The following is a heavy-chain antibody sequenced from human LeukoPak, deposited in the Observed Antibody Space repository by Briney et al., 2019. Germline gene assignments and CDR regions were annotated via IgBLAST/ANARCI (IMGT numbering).Heavy chain of an antibody. CDR3: ASPPPGIAAAGPSRH. D-gene: IGHD6-13*01. Sequence: GASVKVSCKVSGYTLTELSMHWVRQAPGKGLEWMGGFDPEDGETIYAQKFQDRVTMTEDTSTDTAYMELSSLRSEDTAVYYCASPPPGIAAAGPSRHWGQGTLVTVSS. CDR2: FDPEDGET. J-gene: IGHJ4*02. CDR1: GYTLTELS. V-gene: IGHV1-24*01.